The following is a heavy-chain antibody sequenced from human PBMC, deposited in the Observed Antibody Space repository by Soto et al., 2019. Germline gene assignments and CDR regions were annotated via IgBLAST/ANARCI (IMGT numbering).Heavy chain of an antibody. Sequence: EVQLVETGGGLIQPGGSLRLSCAASGFTVSSNYMSWVRQAPGKGLEWVSVIYSGGSTYYADSVKGRFTISRDNSKNTLYLQMNSLRAEDTAVYYCARELPIAHKYYDFWSGYYSGMDVWGQGTTVTVSS. J-gene: IGHJ6*02. CDR2: IYSGGST. D-gene: IGHD3-3*01. CDR3: ARELPIAHKYYDFWSGYYSGMDV. CDR1: GFTVSSNY. V-gene: IGHV3-53*02.